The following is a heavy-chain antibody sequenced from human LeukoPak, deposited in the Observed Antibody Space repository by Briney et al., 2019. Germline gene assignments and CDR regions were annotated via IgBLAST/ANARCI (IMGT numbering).Heavy chain of an antibody. V-gene: IGHV4-4*07. CDR3: ARDILFVGRYYYYGMDV. Sequence: SETLSLTCTVSGGSISSYYWSWIRQPAGKGLEWIGRIYTSGSTNYNPFLKSRVTMSVDTSKNQFSLKLSSVTAADTAVYYCARDILFVGRYYYYGMDVWGQGTTVPVSS. CDR1: GGSISSYY. CDR2: IYTSGST. D-gene: IGHD3-16*02. J-gene: IGHJ6*02.